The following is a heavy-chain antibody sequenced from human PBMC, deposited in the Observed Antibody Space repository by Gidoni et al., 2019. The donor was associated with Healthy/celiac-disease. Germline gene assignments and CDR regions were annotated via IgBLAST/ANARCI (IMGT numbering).Heavy chain of an antibody. J-gene: IGHJ4*02. CDR1: GYSISSGYS. V-gene: IGHV4-38-2*02. CDR3: ARDEGGNPTGLDY. CDR2: IYHSGGT. D-gene: IGHD1-26*01. Sequence: QVQLQESGPGLVKPSETLSLTCTVSGYSISSGYSWGWIRQPPGKGLEWIGSIYHSGGTYYNPPLKSRVTISVDTSKNQFSLKLSSVTAADTAVYYCARDEGGNPTGLDYWGQGTLVTVSS.